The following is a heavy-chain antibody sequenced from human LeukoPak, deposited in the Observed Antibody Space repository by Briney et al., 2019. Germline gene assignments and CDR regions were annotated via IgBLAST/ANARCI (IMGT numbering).Heavy chain of an antibody. CDR2: ISGSGGST. D-gene: IGHD4-17*01. J-gene: IGHJ6*03. CDR3: ARDKRLQHYYSYYMDV. Sequence: PGGSLRLSCAASGFTFSSYAMSWVRQAPGKGLEWVSAISGSGGSTYYADSVKGRFTISRDNSKNTLYLQMNSLRAEDTALYYCARDKRLQHYYSYYMDVWGKGTTVTVSS. CDR1: GFTFSSYA. V-gene: IGHV3-23*01.